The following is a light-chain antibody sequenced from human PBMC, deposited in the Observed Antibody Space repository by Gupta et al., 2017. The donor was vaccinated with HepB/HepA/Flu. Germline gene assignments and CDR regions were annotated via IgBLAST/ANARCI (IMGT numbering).Light chain of an antibody. J-gene: IGLJ2*01. Sequence: SSVLTQPPSVSLAPGKTATITCGGNNIGTKSVHWYQQKPGQAPVLVVYDDRDRPSGIPERFSGSNSGNTATLTISRVEAGDEADYYCQVWDSSSDNRIFGGGTKLNVL. V-gene: IGLV3-21*03. CDR3: QVWDSSSDNRI. CDR1: NIGTKS. CDR2: DDR.